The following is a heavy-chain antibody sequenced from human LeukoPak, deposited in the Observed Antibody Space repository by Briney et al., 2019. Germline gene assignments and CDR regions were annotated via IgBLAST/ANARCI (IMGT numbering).Heavy chain of an antibody. V-gene: IGHV3-15*04. CDR3: TTYGSGRKFDY. CDR1: GFSFSDAW. Sequence: GGSLRLSCAASGFSFSDAWMSWVRQIPGKGLEWVGRIESKADGGTTDYAAPVKGRFTISRDDSTNTLYLQMNSLKSEDTAVYYCTTYGSGRKFDYWGQGILVTVSS. D-gene: IGHD3-10*01. CDR2: IESKADGGTT. J-gene: IGHJ4*02.